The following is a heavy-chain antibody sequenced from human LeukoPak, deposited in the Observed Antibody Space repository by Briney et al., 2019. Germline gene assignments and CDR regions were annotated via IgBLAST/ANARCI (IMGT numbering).Heavy chain of an antibody. CDR2: ISAYNGNT. Sequence: ASVKVSCKASGYTFTGYYMHWVRQAPGQGLEWMGWISAYNGNTNYAQKLQGRVTMTTDTSTSTAYMELRSLRSDDTAVYYCARDWGGQYSSSWYDYWGQGTLVTVSS. D-gene: IGHD6-13*01. CDR1: GYTFTGYY. CDR3: ARDWGGQYSSSWYDY. V-gene: IGHV1-18*04. J-gene: IGHJ4*02.